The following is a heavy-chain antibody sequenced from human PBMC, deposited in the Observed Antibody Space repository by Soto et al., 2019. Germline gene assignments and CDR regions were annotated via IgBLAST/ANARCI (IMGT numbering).Heavy chain of an antibody. D-gene: IGHD3-3*01. J-gene: IGHJ4*02. CDR2: IWYDGTND. CDR1: GFTFSSYG. CDR3: ARDRVRTGRITVFGVLTGTFDY. Sequence: QVQLEESGGGVVQPGRSLRLSCEVSGFTFSSYGMHWVRQAPGKGPEWVAVIWYDGTNDNYADSVKGRFTISKDNSKNTLYLQMNSLRDEDTAVYYCARDRVRTGRITVFGVLTGTFDYWGQGTLVTVSS. V-gene: IGHV3-33*01.